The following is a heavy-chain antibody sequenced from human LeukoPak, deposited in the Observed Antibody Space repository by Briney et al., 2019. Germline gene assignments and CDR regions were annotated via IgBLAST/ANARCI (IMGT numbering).Heavy chain of an antibody. CDR1: GFTVSTKY. Sequence: GGSLRLSCAASGFTVSTKYMNWVRQAPGKGLEWVSSMSTSSTYIYYADSIKGRFTISRDDARSLLYPQMDSLRAEDAAVYYCVRDFAFGFCNTTTCRYPFDSWGQGTLVTVSS. CDR2: MSTSSTYI. J-gene: IGHJ4*02. V-gene: IGHV3-21*06. D-gene: IGHD3-16*01. CDR3: VRDFAFGFCNTTTCRYPFDS.